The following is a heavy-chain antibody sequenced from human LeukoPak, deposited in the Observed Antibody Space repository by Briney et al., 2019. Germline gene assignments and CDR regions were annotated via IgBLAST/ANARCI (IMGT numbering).Heavy chain of an antibody. CDR3: VKDADFWSGLDC. V-gene: IGHV3-9*01. Sequence: GGSLRLSCVGSGFMFEDYGIHWVRQVPGKGLEWVSGISWNSNTRVYAESVKGRFTISRDNAKHSLDLQMISLRAEDTALYYCVKDADFWSGLDCWGQGTLVTVSS. J-gene: IGHJ4*02. CDR2: ISWNSNTR. CDR1: GFMFEDYG. D-gene: IGHD3-3*01.